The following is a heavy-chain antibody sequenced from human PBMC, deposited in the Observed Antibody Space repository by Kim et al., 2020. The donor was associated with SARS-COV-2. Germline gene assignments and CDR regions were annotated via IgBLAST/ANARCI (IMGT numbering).Heavy chain of an antibody. Sequence: SETLSLTCTVSGGSVSSGSYYWSWIRQPPGKGLEWIGYIYYSGSTNYNPSLKSRVTISVDTSKNQFSLKLSSVTAADTAVYYCARERSNYDSSGYVDYWGQGTLVTVSS. CDR2: IYYSGST. V-gene: IGHV4-61*01. J-gene: IGHJ4*02. D-gene: IGHD3-22*01. CDR3: ARERSNYDSSGYVDY. CDR1: GGSVSSGSYY.